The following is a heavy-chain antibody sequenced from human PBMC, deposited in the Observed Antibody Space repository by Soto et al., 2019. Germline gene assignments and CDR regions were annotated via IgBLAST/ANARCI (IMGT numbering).Heavy chain of an antibody. D-gene: IGHD2-15*01. CDR3: ARGGNYFDC. CDR2: TYHSGST. J-gene: IGHJ4*02. Sequence: SETLSLTCAVSGGSISSGGYSWSWIRQPPGKGLEWIGYTYHSGSTYYNPSLKSRVTISVDRSKNQFSLKLSSVTAADTAVYYCARGGNYFDCWGQGTLVTVSS. CDR1: GGSISSGGYS. V-gene: IGHV4-30-2*01.